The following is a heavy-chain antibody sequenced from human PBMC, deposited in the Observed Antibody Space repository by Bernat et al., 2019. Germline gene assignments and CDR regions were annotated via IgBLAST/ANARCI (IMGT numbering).Heavy chain of an antibody. V-gene: IGHV3-7*01. CDR3: ARDRARSSRWFSGLDY. D-gene: IGHD6-13*01. CDR2: IKQDGSDK. Sequence: EVQLVESGGGLVQPGGSLRLSCAVSGFTFSSYWMSWVRQAPGKGLEWVAKIKQDGSDKDYVDSVKGRFTISRDNAKNSLYLKMNSLRGEDTAVYYCARDRARSSRWFSGLDYWGQGTLVTVSS. CDR1: GFTFSSYW. J-gene: IGHJ4*02.